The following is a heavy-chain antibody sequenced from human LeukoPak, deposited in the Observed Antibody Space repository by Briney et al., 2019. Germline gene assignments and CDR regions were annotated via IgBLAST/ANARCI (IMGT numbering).Heavy chain of an antibody. J-gene: IGHJ4*02. CDR2: MNPNSGNT. CDR3: ALLQGGVGYYFDY. V-gene: IGHV1-8*01. CDR1: GYTFTSYD. D-gene: IGHD2-15*01. Sequence: ASVRVSCKASGYTFTSYDINWVRQATGQGLEWMGWMNPNSGNTGYAQKFQGRVTMTRSTSISTAYMELSSLRSEDTAVYYCALLQGGVGYYFDYWGQGTLVTVSS.